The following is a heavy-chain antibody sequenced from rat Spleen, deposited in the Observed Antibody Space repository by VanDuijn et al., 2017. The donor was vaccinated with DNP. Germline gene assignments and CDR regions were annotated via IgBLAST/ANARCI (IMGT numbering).Heavy chain of an antibody. D-gene: IGHD1-7*01. J-gene: IGHJ2*01. CDR1: GFIFNNHW. V-gene: IGHV5-31*01. Sequence: EVQLVESGGGPVQPGRSLKLSCIASGFIFNNHWMTWIRQAPGKGLEWVASITNTGDNTYYSDSVKGRFTISRDNAKSTLYLQMDSLRSEDTATYYCARHSYYGPYYFDYWGQGVMVTVSS. CDR3: ARHSYYGPYYFDY. CDR2: ITNTGDNT.